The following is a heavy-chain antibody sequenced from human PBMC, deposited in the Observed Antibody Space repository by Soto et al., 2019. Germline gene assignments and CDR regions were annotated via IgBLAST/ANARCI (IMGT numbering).Heavy chain of an antibody. D-gene: IGHD3-22*01. Sequence: GASVKVSCKASGYTFTSYAMHWVRQAPGQRLEWMGWINAGNGNTKYSQKFQGRVTITRDTSASTAYMELSSLRSEDTAVYYCARVGAYDSSGYPDYLDGTFDYWGQGTLVTVSS. CDR1: GYTFTSYA. J-gene: IGHJ4*02. V-gene: IGHV1-3*01. CDR3: ARVGAYDSSGYPDYLDGTFDY. CDR2: INAGNGNT.